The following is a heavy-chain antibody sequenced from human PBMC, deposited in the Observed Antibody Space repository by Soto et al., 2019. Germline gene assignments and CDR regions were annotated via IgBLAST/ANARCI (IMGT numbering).Heavy chain of an antibody. CDR1: GFTVSSNY. V-gene: IGHV3-53*02. D-gene: IGHD6-13*01. J-gene: IGHJ4*02. Sequence: EVQLVETGGGLIQPGGSLRLSCAASGFTVSSNYMSWVRQAPGTGLEWVSVIYSGGSTYYADSVKGRFTISRDNAKNTLYLQMNSLRAEDTAVYYCARAMAAAGHFDYWGQGTLVTVSS. CDR3: ARAMAAAGHFDY. CDR2: IYSGGST.